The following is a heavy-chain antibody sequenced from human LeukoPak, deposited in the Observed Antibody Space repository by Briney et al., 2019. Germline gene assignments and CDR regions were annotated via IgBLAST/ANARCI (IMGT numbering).Heavy chain of an antibody. CDR1: GGSITSSSYY. J-gene: IGHJ3*02. CDR2: IQYSGST. V-gene: IGHV4-39*01. Sequence: SETLSLTCTVSGGSITSSSYYWGWIRQPPGKGLEWIGSIQYSGSTYYNSSLKSRVTISVDTSKNQFSLKLSSVTAADTAVYYCARHPLITFGGVRAFDIWGQGTMVTVSS. D-gene: IGHD3-16*01. CDR3: ARHPLITFGGVRAFDI.